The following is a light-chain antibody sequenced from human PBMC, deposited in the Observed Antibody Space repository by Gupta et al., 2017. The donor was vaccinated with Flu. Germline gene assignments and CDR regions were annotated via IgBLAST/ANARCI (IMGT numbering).Light chain of an antibody. J-gene: IGKJ4*01. V-gene: IGKV4-1*01. CDR2: WAS. CDR3: QQYYSTPLT. Sequence: DVVMTQSPDHPAVPCGERATLNCKSSQSVVYSSNSKNYLAWYQQKPGQPPKLLIYWASTRASGVPDRFSGSGSGTDFTLTISSLQAEDVAVYYCQQYYSTPLTFGGGTKVEIK. CDR1: QSVVYSSNSKNY.